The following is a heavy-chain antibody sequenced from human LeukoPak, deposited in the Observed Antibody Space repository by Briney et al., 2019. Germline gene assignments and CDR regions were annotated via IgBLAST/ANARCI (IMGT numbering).Heavy chain of an antibody. CDR2: ISSSSTI. D-gene: IGHD3-10*01. Sequence: GGSLRLSCAASGFTFSSYSMNWVRQAPGKGLEWVSYISSSSTIYYADSVKGRFTISRDNAKNSLYLQMNSLRAEDTAVYYCARAPRVPENYFDYWGQGTLVTVSS. J-gene: IGHJ4*02. V-gene: IGHV3-48*04. CDR3: ARAPRVPENYFDY. CDR1: GFTFSSYS.